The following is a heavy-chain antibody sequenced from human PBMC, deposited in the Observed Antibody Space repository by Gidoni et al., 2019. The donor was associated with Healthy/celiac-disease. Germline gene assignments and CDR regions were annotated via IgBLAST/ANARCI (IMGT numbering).Heavy chain of an antibody. J-gene: IGHJ4*02. CDR3: ARDPGKWLVLGLDY. CDR1: GFTFSSYC. V-gene: IGHV3-33*01. CDR2: IWYDGSNK. D-gene: IGHD6-19*01. Sequence: QVRLVESGGGVVQPGRSLQLSCAAPGFTFSSYCMHWVRQAPGKGLEWVAFIWYDGSNKYYADSVKGRFTISRDNSKNTLYLQMNSLRAEDTAVYYCARDPGKWLVLGLDYWGQGTLVTVSS.